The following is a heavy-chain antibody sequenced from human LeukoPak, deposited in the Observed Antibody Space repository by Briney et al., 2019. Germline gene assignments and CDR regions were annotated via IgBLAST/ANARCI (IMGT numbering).Heavy chain of an antibody. CDR3: ATRPTPRDRDF. CDR1: RFTFSSYW. Sequence: GGSLRLSCAASRFTFSSYWMSWVRQAPGKGLEWVANIKQDGSEKYYVDFVKGRFTISRDNAKNSLYLQMNRLRAEDTAVYYCATRPTPRDRDFWGQGTLVTVSS. V-gene: IGHV3-7*01. D-gene: IGHD5-24*01. J-gene: IGHJ4*02. CDR2: IKQDGSEK.